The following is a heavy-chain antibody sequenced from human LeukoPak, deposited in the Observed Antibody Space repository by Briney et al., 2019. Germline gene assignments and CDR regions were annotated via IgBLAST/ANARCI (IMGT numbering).Heavy chain of an antibody. D-gene: IGHD4-11*01. CDR3: ARNAGYSNSDY. CDR1: GYTFTSYD. Sequence: ASVKVSCKASGYTFTSYDINWVRQATGQGLEWMGWMNPNSGNTGYAQKFQGRVTITRNTSVSTAYMELSSLRSEDTAVYYCARNAGYSNSDYWGQGTLVTVSS. V-gene: IGHV1-8*03. J-gene: IGHJ4*02. CDR2: MNPNSGNT.